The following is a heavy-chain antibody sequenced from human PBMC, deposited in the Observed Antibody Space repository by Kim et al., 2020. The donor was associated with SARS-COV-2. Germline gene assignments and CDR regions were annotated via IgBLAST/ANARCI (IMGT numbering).Heavy chain of an antibody. CDR2: K. CDR3: ARIQRGWDIDY. D-gene: IGHD6-19*01. J-gene: IGHJ4*02. Sequence: KYYSTSLKTRLTISKDTSKNQVVLTMTNMDPVDTATYYCARIQRGWDIDYWGQGTLVTVSS. V-gene: IGHV2-70*01.